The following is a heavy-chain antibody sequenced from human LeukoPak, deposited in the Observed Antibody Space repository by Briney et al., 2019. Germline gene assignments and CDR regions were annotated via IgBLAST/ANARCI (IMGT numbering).Heavy chain of an antibody. CDR3: EKDTQSGAFDI. D-gene: IGHD7-27*01. Sequence: GGSLRLSCAASGFTFDNYAMHWVRQAPGEGLEWVSGISWNSGSIGYADSVKGRFTISTDNAKNSLFLQMNSLRAEDTALYYCEKDTQSGAFDIWGQGTMVTVSS. CDR2: ISWNSGSI. V-gene: IGHV3-9*01. CDR1: GFTFDNYA. J-gene: IGHJ3*02.